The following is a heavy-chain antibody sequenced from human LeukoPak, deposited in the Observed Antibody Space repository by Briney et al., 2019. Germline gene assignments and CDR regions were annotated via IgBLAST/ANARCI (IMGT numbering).Heavy chain of an antibody. J-gene: IGHJ3*02. V-gene: IGHV3-53*01. CDR2: SYSDSNT. CDR1: GVTVTSSY. CDR3: VRKNRDFNAAFDI. Sequence: GGSLRLSCEVSGVTVTSSYMSWVRQAPGKGLEWVSISYSDSNTNYADSVKGRFTISRDTSQNTLSLQMNSLRAEDTAVYYCVRKNRDFNAAFDIWGQGTVVTVSS. D-gene: IGHD1-14*01.